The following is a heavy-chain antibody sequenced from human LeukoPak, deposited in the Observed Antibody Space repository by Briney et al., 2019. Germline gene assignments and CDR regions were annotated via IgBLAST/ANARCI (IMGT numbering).Heavy chain of an antibody. CDR2: ISGSGGST. J-gene: IGHJ4*02. CDR1: GFTFSSYA. D-gene: IGHD3-10*01. V-gene: IGHV3-23*01. CDR3: ANKWGSGSQIDY. Sequence: GGSLRLSCAASGFTFSSYAMSWVRQAPGKGLEWVSAISGSGGSTYYADSVKGRFTISRDNSKNTLYLQMNSLRAEDTAVYYCANKWGSGSQIDYWGQGTLVTVSS.